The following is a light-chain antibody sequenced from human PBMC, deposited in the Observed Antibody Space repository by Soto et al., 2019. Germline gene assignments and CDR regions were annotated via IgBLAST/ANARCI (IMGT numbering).Light chain of an antibody. J-gene: IGLJ1*01. CDR3: SSSTSSSTILYV. CDR1: SSDVGGYNY. V-gene: IGLV2-14*01. Sequence: QSVLTQPASVSGSPGQSITISCTGTSSDVGGYNYVSWYQQHPGKAPKLMIYDVSNRPSGVSNRFSGSKSGNTASLTISGLQDEDEADYYCSSSTSSSTILYVFGTGTKVTVL. CDR2: DVS.